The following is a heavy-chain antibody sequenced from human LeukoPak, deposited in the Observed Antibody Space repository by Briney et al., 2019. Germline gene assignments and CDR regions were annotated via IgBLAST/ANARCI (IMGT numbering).Heavy chain of an antibody. D-gene: IGHD5-12*01. CDR1: GFTFHDYA. V-gene: IGHV3-9*01. CDR2: ISWNGGTI. J-gene: IGHJ4*02. Sequence: GRSLRLSCAASGFTFHDYAMHWVRQAPGKGLEWVSGISWNGGTIDYADSVKGRFTISRDNAKNTLYLQMNSLRAEDTAVYYCARESKYSGYPFDYWGQGTLVTVSS. CDR3: ARESKYSGYPFDY.